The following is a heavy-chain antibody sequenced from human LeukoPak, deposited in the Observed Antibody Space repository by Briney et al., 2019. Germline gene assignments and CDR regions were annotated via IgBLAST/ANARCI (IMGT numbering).Heavy chain of an antibody. D-gene: IGHD2-8*01. CDR3: ARQKGYCTNGVCYDWFDA. J-gene: IGHJ5*02. CDR2: VYYSGRT. CDR1: GGSINTYN. V-gene: IGHV4-59*08. Sequence: SETLSLTCTVSGGSINTYNWGWIRQSPGKGLEWIGDVYYSGRTKYNYSLKSRVTISVDTSKKQVSLRLSSVTAADTAVYFCARQKGYCTNGVCYDWFDAWGQGTLVTVSS.